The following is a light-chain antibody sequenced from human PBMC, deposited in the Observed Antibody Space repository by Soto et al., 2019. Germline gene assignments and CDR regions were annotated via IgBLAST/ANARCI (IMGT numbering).Light chain of an antibody. J-gene: IGLJ1*01. Sequence: QSALTQPASVSGSPGQSITISCTGISSDVGGFNSVSWYQLRPGTAPKLILYDVVDRPSGVSYRFSGSKSGNTASLTISGLQASDEADYFCSSYTSTMTNVFGSGTKVTV. V-gene: IGLV2-14*03. CDR2: DVV. CDR3: SSYTSTMTNV. CDR1: SSDVGGFNS.